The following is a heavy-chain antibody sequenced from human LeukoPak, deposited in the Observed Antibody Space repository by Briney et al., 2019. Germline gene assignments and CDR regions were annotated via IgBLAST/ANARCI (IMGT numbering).Heavy chain of an antibody. CDR3: ARDYSDSSGYYYFDY. J-gene: IGHJ4*02. Sequence: GGSLRLSCAASGFTFSDYYMSWIRQAPGKGLEWVSYISSSGSTIYYADSVKGRFTISRDNAKNSLYLQMNSLRAEDTAVCYCARDYSDSSGYYYFDYWGQGTLVTVSS. CDR2: ISSSGSTI. D-gene: IGHD3-22*01. CDR1: GFTFSDYY. V-gene: IGHV3-11*01.